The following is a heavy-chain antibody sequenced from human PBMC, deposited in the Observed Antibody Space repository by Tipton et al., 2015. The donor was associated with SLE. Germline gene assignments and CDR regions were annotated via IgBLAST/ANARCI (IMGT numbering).Heavy chain of an antibody. D-gene: IGHD3-3*01. CDR1: GGSITSRY. V-gene: IGHV4-59*11. CDR3: ARGDFWSGLDY. J-gene: IGHJ4*02. CDR2: IYYSGTT. Sequence: TLSLTCTVSGGSITSRYWNWVRQPPGKGLEWIGYIYYSGTTSYNSSLKSRVTISVDSAKNQFSPKVSSVTAADTAVYFCARGDFWSGLDYWGQGALVTVSS.